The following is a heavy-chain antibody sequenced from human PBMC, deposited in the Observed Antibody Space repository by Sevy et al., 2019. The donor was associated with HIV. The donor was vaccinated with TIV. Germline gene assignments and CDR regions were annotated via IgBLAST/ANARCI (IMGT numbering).Heavy chain of an antibody. CDR1: GLTFSSSA. CDR2: ISYDGSNK. V-gene: IGHV3-30*04. J-gene: IGHJ4*02. D-gene: IGHD6-13*01. Sequence: GGSLRLSCAASGLTFSSSAMHWVRQAPGKGLEWVAVISYDGSNKYYADSVKGRFTISRDNSKNTLYLQMNNLRADDTAVYYCARTPDMESAGKKYYDYWGQGTLVTVSS. CDR3: ARTPDMESAGKKYYDY.